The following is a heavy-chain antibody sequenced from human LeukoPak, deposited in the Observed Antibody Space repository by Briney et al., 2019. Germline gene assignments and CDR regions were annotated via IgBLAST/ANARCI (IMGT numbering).Heavy chain of an antibody. CDR3: ARDQGAHDSDS. CDR1: GYTLTELS. CDR2: INPNSGGT. Sequence: ASVKVSCKVSGYTLTELSMHWVRQAPGQGLEWMGWINPNSGGTNYAQKFQGRVTMTRDTSISTAYMELSRLRSDDTAVYYCARDQGAHDSDSWGQGTLVTVSS. J-gene: IGHJ4*02. V-gene: IGHV1-2*02. D-gene: IGHD3-3*01.